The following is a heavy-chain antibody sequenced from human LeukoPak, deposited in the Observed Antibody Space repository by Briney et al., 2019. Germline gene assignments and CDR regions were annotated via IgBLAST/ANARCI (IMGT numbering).Heavy chain of an antibody. CDR2: IYYSGST. CDR1: GGSISSNKYY. Sequence: SETLSLTCSVSGGSISSNKYYWGWIRQPPGKGLEWIGSIYYSGSTYYNPSLKSRVTISVDTSKNQFSLKLSPVTAADTAVYYCARHYWFGSGSYEPLRYWGQGTLVTVSS. J-gene: IGHJ4*02. CDR3: ARHYWFGSGSYEPLRY. V-gene: IGHV4-39*01. D-gene: IGHD3-10*01.